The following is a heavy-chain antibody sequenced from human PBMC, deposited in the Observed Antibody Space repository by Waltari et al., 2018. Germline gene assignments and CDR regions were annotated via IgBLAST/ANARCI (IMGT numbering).Heavy chain of an antibody. CDR1: GGTFSSYA. V-gene: IGHV1-2*02. J-gene: IGHJ1*01. Sequence: QVQLVQSGAEVKKPESSVKVSCKASGGTFSSYAISWVRQAPGQGLEWMGRINPNSGGTNYAQKFQGRVTMTRDTSISTAYMELSRLRSDDTAVYYCARGSEDFQHWGQGTLVTVSS. D-gene: IGHD6-6*01. CDR2: INPNSGGT. CDR3: ARGSEDFQH.